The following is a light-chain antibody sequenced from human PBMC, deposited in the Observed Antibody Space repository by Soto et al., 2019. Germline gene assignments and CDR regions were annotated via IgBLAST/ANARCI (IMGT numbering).Light chain of an antibody. V-gene: IGLV2-14*01. Sequence: QSGLRQPASVSGSPGQSITISCTATSSDVGGFNYVSWVQQHPGKAPKLMIYEVSNRPSGVSNRFSGSKSGNTASLTISGLQAEDEADYYCSSYTSISTYVFGTGTKVTVL. CDR2: EVS. J-gene: IGLJ1*01. CDR1: SSDVGGFNY. CDR3: SSYTSISTYV.